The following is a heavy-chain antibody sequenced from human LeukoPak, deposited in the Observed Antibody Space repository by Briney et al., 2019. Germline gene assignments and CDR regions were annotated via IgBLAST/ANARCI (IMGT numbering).Heavy chain of an antibody. CDR1: GGTFSSYA. CDR2: IIPIFGTA. CDR3: ARGGAYYYGSGSYYFDY. Sequence: SVKVSCKASGGTFSSYAISWVRQAPGQGLEWRGRIIPIFGTANYAQKLQGRVTITTDESTSTAYKEPSSLRSEDTAVYYCARGGAYYYGSGSYYFDYWGQGTLVTVSS. J-gene: IGHJ4*02. V-gene: IGHV1-69*05. D-gene: IGHD3-10*01.